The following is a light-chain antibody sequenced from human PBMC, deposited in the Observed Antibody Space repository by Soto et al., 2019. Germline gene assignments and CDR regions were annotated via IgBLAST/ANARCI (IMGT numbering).Light chain of an antibody. CDR2: SNN. J-gene: IGLJ2*01. CDR3: AALDDSLNGPV. Sequence: QSVLTQPPSASGTPGQRVTISCSGGSSNIGSNTVNWYQHLPGTAPKLLIYSNNQRPSGVPDLFSGSMSGTSASLAISGLESEDEADSYCAALDDSLNGPVFGGGTKLTVL. V-gene: IGLV1-44*01. CDR1: SSNIGSNT.